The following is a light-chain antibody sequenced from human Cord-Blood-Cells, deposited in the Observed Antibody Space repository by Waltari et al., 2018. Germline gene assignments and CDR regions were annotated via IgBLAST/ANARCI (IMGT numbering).Light chain of an antibody. J-gene: IGLJ2*01. CDR3: CSYAGSSIVV. CDR1: SSDVGSYNL. Sequence: QSALTQPASVSGSPGQSITISCTGTSSDVGSYNLVSWYQQHPGKAPKLMIYEVSKRPSVVSTRFSGSKSGNTASLTISGLQAEDEADYYCCSYAGSSIVVFGGGTKLTVL. V-gene: IGLV2-23*02. CDR2: EVS.